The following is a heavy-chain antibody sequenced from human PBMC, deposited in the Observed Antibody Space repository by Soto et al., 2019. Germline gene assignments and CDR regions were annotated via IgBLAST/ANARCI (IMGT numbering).Heavy chain of an antibody. CDR1: GYTFTSYY. J-gene: IGHJ4*02. D-gene: IGHD6-13*01. V-gene: IGHV1-46*01. Sequence: GASVKVSCKASGYTFTSYYMHWVRQAPGQGLEWMGIINPSGGSTSYAQKFQGRVTMTRDTSTSTVYMELSSLRSEDTAVYYCARDGRNGLLQWGLIAAAGPFDYWGQGTLVTVSS. CDR2: INPSGGST. CDR3: ARDGRNGLLQWGLIAAAGPFDY.